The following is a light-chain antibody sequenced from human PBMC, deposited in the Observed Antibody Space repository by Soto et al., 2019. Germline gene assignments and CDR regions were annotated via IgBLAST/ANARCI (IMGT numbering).Light chain of an antibody. CDR1: QGISNY. Sequence: DIQITQSPSSLSASVGDRVTITCRASQGISNYLAWYQQKPGKVPKLLIYAASTLQSGVPSRFSGSGSGTDVTLSISSPQPEDVATYYCRTYNSAHRTFGQGTKVEIK. CDR2: AAS. V-gene: IGKV1-27*01. J-gene: IGKJ1*01. CDR3: RTYNSAHRT.